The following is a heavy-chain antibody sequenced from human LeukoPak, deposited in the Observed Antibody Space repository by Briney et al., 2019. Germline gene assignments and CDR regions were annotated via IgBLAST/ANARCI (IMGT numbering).Heavy chain of an antibody. CDR3: ARGTLELRYFDWLPDY. J-gene: IGHJ4*02. Sequence: GASVKVSCKASGYTFTSYGISGVRQAPGQGLEWMGWISAYNGNTNYAQKLQGRVTMTTDTSTSTAYMQLRSLRSDDTAVYYCARGTLELRYFDWLPDYWGQGTLVTVSS. V-gene: IGHV1-18*04. CDR2: ISAYNGNT. D-gene: IGHD3-9*01. CDR1: GYTFTSYG.